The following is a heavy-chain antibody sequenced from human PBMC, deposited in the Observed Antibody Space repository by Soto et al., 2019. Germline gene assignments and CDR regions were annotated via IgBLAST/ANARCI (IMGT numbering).Heavy chain of an antibody. Sequence: QVQLQESGPGLVKPSETLSLTCSVSGGSVNSGNYYWSWIRQPAGKGLEWIGYIYYSGSTNYNPSLKSRVTISLDTSKNQFSLSLNSVTAADTAVYYCARVDVTMIRGADYWGQGTLVTVSS. D-gene: IGHD3-10*01. CDR1: GGSVNSGNYY. CDR2: IYYSGST. V-gene: IGHV4-61*01. CDR3: ARVDVTMIRGADY. J-gene: IGHJ4*02.